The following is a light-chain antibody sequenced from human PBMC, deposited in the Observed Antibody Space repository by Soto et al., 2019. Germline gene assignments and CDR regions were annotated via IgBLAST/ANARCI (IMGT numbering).Light chain of an antibody. CDR3: QQYDNSAWT. CDR1: QTVNSN. CDR2: GAS. Sequence: MVMTQSPDTLSVSTGERATLSCRTSQTVNSNLAWYQHKPGQSPRLLIYGASTRATTTPGRFSGSGSGTEFTLTISSLQSEDFAVYYCQQYDNSAWTFGQGTKV. V-gene: IGKV3D-15*01. J-gene: IGKJ1*01.